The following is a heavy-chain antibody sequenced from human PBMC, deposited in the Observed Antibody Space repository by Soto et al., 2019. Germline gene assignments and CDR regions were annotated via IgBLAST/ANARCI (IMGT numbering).Heavy chain of an antibody. D-gene: IGHD6-19*01. V-gene: IGHV1-18*01. CDR3: AREVAGLSNWFDP. CDR1: GYTFTSYG. J-gene: IGHJ5*02. Sequence: ASVTVSCKASGYTFTSYGISWVRQAPGQGLEWMGWISAYNGNTNYAQKLQDRVTMTTDTSTSTAYMELRSLRSDDTAVYYCAREVAGLSNWFDPWGQGTLVTVSS. CDR2: ISAYNGNT.